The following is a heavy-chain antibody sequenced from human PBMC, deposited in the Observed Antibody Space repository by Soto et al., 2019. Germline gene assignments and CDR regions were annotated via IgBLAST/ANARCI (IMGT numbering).Heavy chain of an antibody. J-gene: IGHJ3*02. CDR1: GGSLTDHY. D-gene: IGHD2-21*01. CDR3: ARGNDWKSSTFDI. Sequence: QVQLQESGPGLVKPSETLSLTCTVAGGSLTDHYWNWLRQSPGKGLHWIGYVYYSGGTNYNPSLKSRVTMSVDTSKHQFSLNLRSVTAADTAVYYCARGNDWKSSTFDIWGQGTMVSVSS. V-gene: IGHV4-59*11. CDR2: VYYSGGT.